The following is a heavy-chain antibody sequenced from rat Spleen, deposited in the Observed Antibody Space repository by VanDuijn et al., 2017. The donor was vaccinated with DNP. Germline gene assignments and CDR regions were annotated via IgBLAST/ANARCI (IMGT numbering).Heavy chain of an antibody. J-gene: IGHJ2*01. CDR3: FTEIIVPRRYYFDY. Sequence: EVQLVESGGGVVQPGRSLKLSCAASGFTFSYYDMAWVRQAPTKGLEWVALISPDGDRTYYRDSVKGRFTIFRDIPKSTLYLQMDSLRSEDTATYYCFTEIIVPRRYYFDYWGQGVMVTVSS. CDR2: ISPDGDRT. CDR1: GFTFSYYD. V-gene: IGHV5-27*01. D-gene: IGHD3-1*01.